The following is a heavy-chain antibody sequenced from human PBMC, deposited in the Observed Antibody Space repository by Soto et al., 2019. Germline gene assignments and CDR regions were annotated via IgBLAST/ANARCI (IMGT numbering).Heavy chain of an antibody. V-gene: IGHV4-31*03. CDR1: GGSISSGGYY. J-gene: IGHJ4*02. Sequence: SETLSLTCTVSGGSISSGGYYWSWIRQHPGKGLEWIGYIYYSGSTYYNPSLKSRVTISVDTSKNQFSLKLSSVTAADTAVYYCARGSLGYCSGGSCYSDYFDYWGQGTLVTVSS. D-gene: IGHD2-15*01. CDR3: ARGSLGYCSGGSCYSDYFDY. CDR2: IYYSGST.